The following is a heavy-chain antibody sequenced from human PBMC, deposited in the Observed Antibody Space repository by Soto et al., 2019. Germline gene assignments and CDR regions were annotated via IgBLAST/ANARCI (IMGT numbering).Heavy chain of an antibody. CDR1: RFTFSSYG. CDR3: AKRYSYGLDIPDY. D-gene: IGHD5-18*01. Sequence: PGGSLRLSCAASRFTFSSYGMHWVRQAPGKGLEWVAVISYDGSNKYYADSVKGRFTISRDNSKNTLYLQMNSLRAEDTAVYYCAKRYSYGLDIPDYWGQGTLVTVSS. CDR2: ISYDGSNK. V-gene: IGHV3-30*18. J-gene: IGHJ4*02.